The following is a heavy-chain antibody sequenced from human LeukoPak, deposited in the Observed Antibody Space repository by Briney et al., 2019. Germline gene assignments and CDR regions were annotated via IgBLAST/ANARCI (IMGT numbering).Heavy chain of an antibody. CDR1: GGSISSYY. CDR3: AKVSITMWYFDL. CDR2: IYTSGST. J-gene: IGHJ2*01. V-gene: IGHV4-4*07. D-gene: IGHD1-1*01. Sequence: SETLSLTCTVSGGSISSYYWSWIRQPAGKGLEWIGRIYTSGSTNYNPSLKSRVTMSVDTSKNQFSLKLSSVTAADTAVYYCAKVSITMWYFDLWGRGTLVTVSS.